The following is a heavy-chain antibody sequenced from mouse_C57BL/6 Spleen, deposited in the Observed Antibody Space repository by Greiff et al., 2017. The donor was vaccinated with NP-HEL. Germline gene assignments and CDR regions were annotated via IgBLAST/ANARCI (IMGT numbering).Heavy chain of an antibody. CDR1: GYSITSGYY. Sequence: EVKLQESGPGLVKPSQSLSLTCSVTGYSITSGYYWNWIRQFPGNKLEWMGYISYDGSNNYNPSLKNRISITRDTSKNQFFLKLNSVTTEDTATYYCARGGTTVVAPYAMDYWGQGTSVTVSS. V-gene: IGHV3-6*01. CDR3: ARGGTTVVAPYAMDY. D-gene: IGHD1-1*01. CDR2: ISYDGSN. J-gene: IGHJ4*01.